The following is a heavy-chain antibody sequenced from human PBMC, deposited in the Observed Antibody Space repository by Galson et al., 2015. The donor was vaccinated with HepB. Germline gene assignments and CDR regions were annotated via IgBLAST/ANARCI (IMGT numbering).Heavy chain of an antibody. CDR3: ATTSHCSDGGCFSGYFDY. CDR2: ITGSGEST. V-gene: IGHV3-23*01. J-gene: IGHJ4*02. D-gene: IGHD2-15*01. Sequence: SLRLSCAASGFIFSTYVMSWVRQAPGKGLEWVSSITGSGESTFYADSVKGRFTISGDNSKNTLYLQLDRLRDDDTAEYYCATTSHCSDGGCFSGYFDYWGQGSLLIVSS. CDR1: GFIFSTYV.